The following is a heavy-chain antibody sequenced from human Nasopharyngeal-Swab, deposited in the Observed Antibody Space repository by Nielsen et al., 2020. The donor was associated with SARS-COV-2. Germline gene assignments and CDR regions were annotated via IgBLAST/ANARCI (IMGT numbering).Heavy chain of an antibody. D-gene: IGHD4-23*01. CDR2: ISYDGSNK. V-gene: IGHV3-30*04. Sequence: GESLKISCAASGFTFSSYAVHWVRQAPGKGLEWVAVISYDGSNKYYADSVKGRFTISRDNSKNTLYLQMNSLRAEDTAVYYCARDYGGNLGDWGQGTLVTVSS. CDR1: GFTFSSYA. J-gene: IGHJ4*02. CDR3: ARDYGGNLGD.